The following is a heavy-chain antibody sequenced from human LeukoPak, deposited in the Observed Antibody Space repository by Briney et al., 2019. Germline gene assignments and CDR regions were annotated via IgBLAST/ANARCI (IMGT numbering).Heavy chain of an antibody. J-gene: IGHJ4*02. Sequence: RGSLRLSCAASGFTFSSYAMHWVRQAPGKGLEWVAVISYDGSNKYYADSVKGRFTISRDNSKNTLYLQMNSLRAEDTAVYYCARDLTLKYWGQGTLVTVSS. CDR1: GFTFSSYA. V-gene: IGHV3-30-3*01. CDR2: ISYDGSNK. CDR3: ARDLTLKY.